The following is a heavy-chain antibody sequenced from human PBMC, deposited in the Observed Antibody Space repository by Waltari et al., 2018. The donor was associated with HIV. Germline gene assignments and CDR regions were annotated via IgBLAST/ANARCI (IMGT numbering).Heavy chain of an antibody. CDR3: ARENTMTYYDALDI. CDR2: ISRDGSTT. D-gene: IGHD4-17*01. CDR1: GFTFRSYW. Sequence: EVQLVESGGGLVQPGGSLRLSCAASGFTFRSYWMHWVRQAPGKGLVWVSCISRDGSTTNYADSVKGRLTISRDNGKNTRFLQINSLRADDTAVYYCARENTMTYYDALDIWCQGTMVTVSS. J-gene: IGHJ3*02. V-gene: IGHV3-74*01.